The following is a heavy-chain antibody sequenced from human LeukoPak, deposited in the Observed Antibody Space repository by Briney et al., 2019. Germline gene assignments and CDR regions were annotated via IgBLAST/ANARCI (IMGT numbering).Heavy chain of an antibody. D-gene: IGHD6-13*01. CDR3: ARVLYSSSWNLFDP. Sequence: GGSLRLSCAASGFTFSNYNMNWVRQAPGKGLEWISYISSSSSTIYYADSVKGRFTISRDNAKNSLYLQMNSLRAEDTALYYCARVLYSSSWNLFDPWGQGTLVTVSS. CDR2: ISSSSSTI. V-gene: IGHV3-48*01. J-gene: IGHJ5*02. CDR1: GFTFSNYN.